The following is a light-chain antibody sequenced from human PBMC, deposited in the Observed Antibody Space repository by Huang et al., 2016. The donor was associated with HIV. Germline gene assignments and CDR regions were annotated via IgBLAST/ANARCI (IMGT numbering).Light chain of an antibody. CDR1: QSVGND. V-gene: IGKV3-15*01. CDR2: GSS. Sequence: TQSPDTLSVSPGERVTLSCRAAQSVGNDGAWYHQRPGQTPRLLIYGSSTRATGVPARFSGSGSGTDFTLAISSLQSEDFGLFYCQQYHNWPPVTFGGGTKVEIK. CDR3: QQYHNWPPVT. J-gene: IGKJ4*01.